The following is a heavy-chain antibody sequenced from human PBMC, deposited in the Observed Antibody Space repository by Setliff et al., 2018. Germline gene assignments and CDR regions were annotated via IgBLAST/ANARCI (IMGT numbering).Heavy chain of an antibody. J-gene: IGHJ6*03. CDR2: IIPITGTT. CDR1: GGTFTTYS. V-gene: IGHV1-69*13. CDR3: VREGVDSRSSTDYRYYMDV. D-gene: IGHD3-22*01. Sequence: ASVKVSCKASGGTFTTYSLIWVRQAPGQGLEWMGGIIPITGTTNYAQRLRGRVTITADESTSTAYMQLSSLGSEDTAVYYCVREGVDSRSSTDYRYYMDVWGEGTTVTVSS.